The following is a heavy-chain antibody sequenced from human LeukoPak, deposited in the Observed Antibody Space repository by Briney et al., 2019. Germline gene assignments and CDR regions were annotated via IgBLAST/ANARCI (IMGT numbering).Heavy chain of an antibody. Sequence: SETLSLTCTVSGGSVSSRTYYWSWIRQPPGKGLEWIGYIYYSGSTNYNPSLKSRVTISVDTSKNQFSLKLTSVTAADTAVYYCARYSCSGVSCYGFDIWGQGTMVTVSS. V-gene: IGHV4-61*01. CDR3: ARYSCSGVSCYGFDI. J-gene: IGHJ3*02. D-gene: IGHD2-15*01. CDR2: IYYSGST. CDR1: GGSVSSRTYY.